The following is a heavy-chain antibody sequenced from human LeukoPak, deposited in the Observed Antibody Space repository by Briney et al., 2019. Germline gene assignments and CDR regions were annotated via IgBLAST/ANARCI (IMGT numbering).Heavy chain of an antibody. D-gene: IGHD2-8*01. V-gene: IGHV3-7*01. CDR2: IKQDGSEK. CDR1: GFTFSSYW. CDR3: ARVDICTNGVCYFSSYYYYYTDV. J-gene: IGHJ6*03. Sequence: GGSLRLSCAASGFTFSSYWMSWVRQAPGKGLEWVANIKQDGSEKYYVDSVKGRFTISRDNAKNSLYLQMNSLRAEDTAVYYCARVDICTNGVCYFSSYYYYYTDVWGKGTTVTVSS.